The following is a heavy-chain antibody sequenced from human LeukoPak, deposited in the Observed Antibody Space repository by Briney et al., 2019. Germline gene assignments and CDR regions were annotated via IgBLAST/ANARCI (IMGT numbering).Heavy chain of an antibody. CDR3: ARRDNHDYGAWNFDY. CDR2: IYHTGST. Sequence: PSQTLSLTCAVSGGSISSDDNPWSWIRQPPGKGLEWIGHIYHTGSTYYNPSLKSRVSISVDRSKNQFSLKLISVTAADTALYYCARRDNHDYGAWNFDYWGQGTLVTVSS. J-gene: IGHJ4*02. V-gene: IGHV4-30-2*01. D-gene: IGHD4-17*01. CDR1: GGSISSDDNP.